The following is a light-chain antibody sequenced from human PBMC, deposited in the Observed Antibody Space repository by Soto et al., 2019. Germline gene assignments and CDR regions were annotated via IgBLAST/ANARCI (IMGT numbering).Light chain of an antibody. CDR3: QKYGSSIQT. CDR1: QSIRIN. Sequence: EIVLPKSPKTLSLSPGESETLSCGASQSIRINLAWYQQKPGQAHRLLIYGASSRATGIPDRFSGSGSGTDFTLTISRLEPEEFAVYYCQKYGSSIQTFGNGNKVDIK. V-gene: IGKV3-20*01. J-gene: IGKJ1*01. CDR2: GAS.